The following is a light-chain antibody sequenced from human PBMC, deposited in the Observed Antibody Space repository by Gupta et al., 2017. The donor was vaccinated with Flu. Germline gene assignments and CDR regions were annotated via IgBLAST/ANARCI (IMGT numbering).Light chain of an antibody. Sequence: QSALTQPASVSGSPGQSITISCTGTISDVGSYNYVSWYQQYAGKAPKVMIYELSNRPSGVSNRFSGSKSGNTASLTISRLQTEDEADYYCSSYTISSTYVFGTGTKVTVL. CDR1: ISDVGSYNY. CDR2: ELS. V-gene: IGLV2-14*01. J-gene: IGLJ1*01. CDR3: SSYTISSTYV.